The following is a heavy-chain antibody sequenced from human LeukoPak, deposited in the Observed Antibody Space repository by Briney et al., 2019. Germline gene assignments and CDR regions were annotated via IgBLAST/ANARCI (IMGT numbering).Heavy chain of an antibody. Sequence: PGGSLRLSCAASGFTFSSYSMSWVRQAPGKWLEWVSSIISSSSYIYYADSVKGRFTISRDNAKNSLYLQINSLQAEDTAVYYCARGGRGGYYGPDYWGQGTLVTVSS. CDR3: ARGGRGGYYGPDY. J-gene: IGHJ4*02. CDR2: IISSSSYI. CDR1: GFTFSSYS. D-gene: IGHD3-22*01. V-gene: IGHV3-21*01.